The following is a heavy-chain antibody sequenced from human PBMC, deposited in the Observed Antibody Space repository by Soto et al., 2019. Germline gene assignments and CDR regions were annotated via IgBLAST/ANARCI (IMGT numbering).Heavy chain of an antibody. V-gene: IGHV3-11*01. J-gene: IGHJ3*02. CDR1: GFTFSDYY. Sequence: PGGSLRLSCAASGFTFSDYYMSWIRQAPGKGLEWVSYISSSGSTIYYADSVKGRFTISRDNAKNSLYLQMNSLRAEDTAVYYCARDRRQLSWLAQYDAFDIWGQGTMVTVSS. CDR2: ISSSGSTI. CDR3: ARDRRQLSWLAQYDAFDI. D-gene: IGHD3-16*02.